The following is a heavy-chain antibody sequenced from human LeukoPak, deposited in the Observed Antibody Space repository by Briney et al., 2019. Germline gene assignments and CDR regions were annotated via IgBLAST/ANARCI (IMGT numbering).Heavy chain of an antibody. V-gene: IGHV4-59*01. CDR3: ARVGVGTSCYRRLDY. D-gene: IGHD2-2*02. CDR1: GGSISSYY. Sequence: SETLSLTCTVSGGSISSYYWSWIRQPPGKGLEWIGYIYYSGSTNYNPSLKSRVTISVDTSKNQFSLKLSSVTAADTAVYYCARVGVGTSCYRRLDYWGQGTLVTVSS. CDR2: IYYSGST. J-gene: IGHJ4*02.